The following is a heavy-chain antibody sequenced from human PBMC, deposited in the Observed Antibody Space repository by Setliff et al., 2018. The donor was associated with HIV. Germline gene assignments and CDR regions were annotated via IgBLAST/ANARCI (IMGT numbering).Heavy chain of an antibody. Sequence: GASVKVSCKASGYSLSSYAITWARQAPGQGLEWMGWISSYNGDTNYAQKFQGRVTMTTDTSMNTAYLELRSLKSDDTAVYYCARGGVEVALPHWGQGTLVTVSS. V-gene: IGHV1-18*01. D-gene: IGHD6-19*01. CDR3: ARGGVEVALPH. CDR1: GYSLSSYA. CDR2: ISSYNGDT. J-gene: IGHJ4*02.